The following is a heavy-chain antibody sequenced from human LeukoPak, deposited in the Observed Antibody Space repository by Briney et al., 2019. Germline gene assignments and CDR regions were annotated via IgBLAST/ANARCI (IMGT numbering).Heavy chain of an antibody. V-gene: IGHV3-30*04. J-gene: IGHJ4*02. CDR1: GFSFSSYA. D-gene: IGHD6-13*01. CDR2: ISSDGRKK. Sequence: PGGSLRLSCAASGFSFSSYAMHWVRQAPGKGLEWVAVISSDGRKKSYADSVKGRFTISRDNSKNTLYLQMDSLRSDDTAIYYFARDPSSSWYSYYFEFWGQGTLVTVTS. CDR3: ARDPSSSWYSYYFEF.